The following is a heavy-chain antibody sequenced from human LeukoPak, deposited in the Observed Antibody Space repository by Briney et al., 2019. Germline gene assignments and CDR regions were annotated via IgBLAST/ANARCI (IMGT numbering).Heavy chain of an antibody. D-gene: IGHD6-13*01. CDR2: INPYSGDT. CDR3: ARDQGSLTRSWYTGY. CDR1: GYTFTGYH. J-gene: IGHJ4*02. V-gene: IGHV1-2*06. Sequence: EASVKVSCKASGYTFTGYHIHWVRQAPGQGLEWMGRINPYSGDTNFAQEFQGRVTMTRDTSITTAYMDLSSLTPDDTAVYFCARDQGSLTRSWYTGYWGQGTQVTVSS.